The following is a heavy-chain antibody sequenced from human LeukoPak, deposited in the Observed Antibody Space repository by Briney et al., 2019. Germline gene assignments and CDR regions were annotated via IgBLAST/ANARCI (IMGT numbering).Heavy chain of an antibody. CDR2: MHYSGST. J-gene: IGHJ3*02. V-gene: IGHV4-59*01. CDR3: ARDSPFEWAVFGDSFDI. Sequence: PSETLSLTCTVSGGSISDYYWSWIRQSPGKGLEWIGHMHYSGSTNYNSSLESRVTISMDTSKRQISLKLSSVTAADTAVYYCARDSPFEWAVFGDSFDIWGQGTVVVVSS. CDR1: GGSISDYY. D-gene: IGHD3-3*01.